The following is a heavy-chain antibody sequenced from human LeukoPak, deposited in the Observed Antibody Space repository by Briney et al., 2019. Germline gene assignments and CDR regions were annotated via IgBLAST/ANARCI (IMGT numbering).Heavy chain of an antibody. Sequence: SETLSLTCTVSGGSISSYYWSWIRQPLGKGLEWIGYIYYSGSTNYNPSLKSRVTISVDTSKNQFSLKLSSVTAADTAVYYCARVKTTVTGEYYFDYWGQGTLVTVSS. D-gene: IGHD4-17*01. J-gene: IGHJ4*02. CDR1: GGSISSYY. CDR2: IYYSGST. CDR3: ARVKTTVTGEYYFDY. V-gene: IGHV4-59*01.